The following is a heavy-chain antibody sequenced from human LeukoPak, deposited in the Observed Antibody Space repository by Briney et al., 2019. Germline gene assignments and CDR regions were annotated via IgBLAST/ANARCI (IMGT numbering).Heavy chain of an antibody. CDR2: ISSSGSTI. Sequence: GGSLRLSCAASGFTFSSYEMNWVRQAPGKGLEWVSYISSSGSTIYYADSVKGRSTISRDNAKNSLYLQMNSLRAEDTAVYYCARDTPPVHCSSTSCYGAFDYWGQGTLVTVSS. CDR3: ARDTPPVHCSSTSCYGAFDY. V-gene: IGHV3-48*03. J-gene: IGHJ4*02. D-gene: IGHD2-2*01. CDR1: GFTFSSYE.